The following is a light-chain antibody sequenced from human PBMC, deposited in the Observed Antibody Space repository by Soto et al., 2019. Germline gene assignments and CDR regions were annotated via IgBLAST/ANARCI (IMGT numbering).Light chain of an antibody. CDR2: EVN. J-gene: IGLJ1*01. V-gene: IGLV2-14*01. CDR3: SSYTSSSTEV. Sequence: QSALTQPASVSGSPGQSITISCTGTSSDVGGYNYVSWYQHHPGKAPKLMIYEVNTRPSGVSNRFSGSKSGNTASLTISGLQAEDETDYCCSSYTSSSTEVFGTGTKLTVL. CDR1: SSDVGGYNY.